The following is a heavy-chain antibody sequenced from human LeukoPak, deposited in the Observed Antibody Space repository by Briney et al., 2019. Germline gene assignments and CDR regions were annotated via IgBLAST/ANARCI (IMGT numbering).Heavy chain of an antibody. J-gene: IGHJ4*02. D-gene: IGHD2-15*01. CDR1: GFTFSSYG. V-gene: IGHV3-30*02. CDR2: IRYDGSNK. CDR3: AKDPSLVETAFDY. Sequence: PGGSLRLSCAASGFTFSSYGMHWVRQAPGKGLEWVAFIRYDGSNKYYADSVKGRFTISRDNSKNTLYLQMNSLRAEDTAVYYCAKDPSLVETAFDYWGQGTLVTVSS.